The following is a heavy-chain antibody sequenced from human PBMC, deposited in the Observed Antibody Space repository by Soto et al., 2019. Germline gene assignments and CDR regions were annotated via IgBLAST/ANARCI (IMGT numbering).Heavy chain of an antibody. Sequence: PSETLSLTCTVSGGSISSYYWSWIRQPAGKGLEWIGRIYTSGSTNYNPSLKSRVTMSVDTSKNQFSLKLSSVTAAGSAVYYCAGVSYCTNGVCLEGVYYWGQGTLVTVSS. CDR1: GGSISSYY. CDR3: AGVSYCTNGVCLEGVYY. CDR2: IYTSGST. D-gene: IGHD2-8*01. J-gene: IGHJ4*02. V-gene: IGHV4-4*07.